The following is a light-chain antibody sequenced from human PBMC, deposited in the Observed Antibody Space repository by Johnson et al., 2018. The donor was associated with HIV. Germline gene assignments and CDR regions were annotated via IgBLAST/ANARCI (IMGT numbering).Light chain of an antibody. V-gene: IGLV1-51*02. CDR2: EDN. CDR1: VSNIESYF. Sequence: QAVLTQPPSVSAAPGQTVNISCSGNVSNIESYFVSWYQQLPGAAPTLLIYEDNKRPSGIPDRFSGSKSGATATLGITGLQTGDEADYYCGTWDSSLTAPYLCGAGPNVTVL. J-gene: IGLJ1*01. CDR3: GTWDSSLTAPYL.